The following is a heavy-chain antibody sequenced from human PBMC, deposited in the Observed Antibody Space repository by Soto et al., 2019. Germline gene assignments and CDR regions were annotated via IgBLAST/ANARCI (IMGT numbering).Heavy chain of an antibody. V-gene: IGHV3-53*01. CDR1: GFTVSSNY. CDR2: IYSGGST. Sequence: PGGSLRLSCAASGFTVSSNYMSWVRQAPGKGLEWVSVIYSGGSTYYADSVKGRFTISRDNSKNTLYLQMNSLRAEDTAVYYCARVGSSSSPGYWGQGTLVTVSS. D-gene: IGHD6-6*01. CDR3: ARVGSSSSPGY. J-gene: IGHJ4*02.